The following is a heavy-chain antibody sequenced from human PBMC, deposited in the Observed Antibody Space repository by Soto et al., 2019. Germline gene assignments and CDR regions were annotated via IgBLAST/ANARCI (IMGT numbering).Heavy chain of an antibody. Sequence: QLQLQESGSGLVKPSQTLSLTCAVSGGSISSGGYSWSWIRQPPGQGLEWIAYIYHSVSTYYNPSLKSRVTRPVDRSKNQFSLKLSTVTAAVTAVYYCARVPDYWGQGTLGTVSS. J-gene: IGHJ4*02. CDR2: IYHSVST. V-gene: IGHV4-30-2*01. CDR1: GGSISSGGYS. CDR3: ARVPDY.